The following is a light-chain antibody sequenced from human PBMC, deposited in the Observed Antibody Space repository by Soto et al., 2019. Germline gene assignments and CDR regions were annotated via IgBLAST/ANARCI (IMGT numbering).Light chain of an antibody. V-gene: IGKV3-15*01. J-gene: IGKJ4*01. CDR2: GAS. Sequence: EIVMTPSPATLSVSPGERATLSCRASQSVSSNLAWYQQKPGQAPRLLIYGASTRATGIPARFTGSGSGTDFTLSISRLESEDFAVYICQQYGISPLTFGGGTKVDIK. CDR1: QSVSSN. CDR3: QQYGISPLT.